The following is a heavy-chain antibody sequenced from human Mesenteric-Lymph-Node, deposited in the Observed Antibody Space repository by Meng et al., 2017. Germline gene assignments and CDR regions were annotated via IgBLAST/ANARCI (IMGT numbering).Heavy chain of an antibody. CDR2: MNPNSGNT. D-gene: IGHD5-12*01. CDR3: ARALWYSGYDWWAFGGYYYGMDV. V-gene: IGHV1-8*01. J-gene: IGHJ6*02. CDR1: GYTFTSYD. Sequence: ASVKVSCKASGYTFTSYDINWVRQATGQGLEWMGWMNPNSGNTGYAQKFQGRVTMTRNTSISTAYMELSSLRSEDTAVYYYARALWYSGYDWWAFGGYYYGMDVWGQGTTVTVSS.